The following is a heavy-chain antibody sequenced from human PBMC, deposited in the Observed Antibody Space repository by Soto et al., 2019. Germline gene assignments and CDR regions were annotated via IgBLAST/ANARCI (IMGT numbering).Heavy chain of an antibody. CDR2: ISAYNGNT. V-gene: IGHV1-18*01. Sequence: ASVKVSCKASGYTFTSYGISWVRQAPGQGLEWMGWISAYNGNTNYAQKLQGRVTMTTDTSTSTAYMELRSLRSDDTAVYYCARDDRSKAAGWWFDPWGQGTRVTVSS. CDR1: GYTFTSYG. CDR3: ARDDRSKAAGWWFDP. J-gene: IGHJ5*02. D-gene: IGHD6-13*01.